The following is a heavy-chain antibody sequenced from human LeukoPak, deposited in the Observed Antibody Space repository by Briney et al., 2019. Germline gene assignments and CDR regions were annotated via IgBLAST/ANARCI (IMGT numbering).Heavy chain of an antibody. D-gene: IGHD6-19*01. CDR3: ASNAYNTGWNSDY. Sequence: ASVKVSCKASGYTFTSYGISWVRQAPGQGLEWMGWISGYNGDTNYAQSLQGRVTMTTDTSTTTAYMELRSLKSDDTAVYYCASNAYNTGWNSDYWGQGTLVTVSS. CDR2: ISGYNGDT. CDR1: GYTFTSYG. J-gene: IGHJ4*02. V-gene: IGHV1-18*01.